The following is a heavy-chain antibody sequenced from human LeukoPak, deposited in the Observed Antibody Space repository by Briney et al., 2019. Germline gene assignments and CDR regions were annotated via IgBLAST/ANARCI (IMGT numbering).Heavy chain of an antibody. Sequence: SETLSLTCTVSGGSISSSSYYWGWIRQPPGKGLEWIGSIYYSGSTYYNPSLKSRVTISVDTSKNQFSLKLSSVTTADTAVYYCARGHRIAARHFDYWGQGTLVTVSS. CDR2: IYYSGST. D-gene: IGHD6-6*01. J-gene: IGHJ4*02. V-gene: IGHV4-39*01. CDR3: ARGHRIAARHFDY. CDR1: GGSISSSSYY.